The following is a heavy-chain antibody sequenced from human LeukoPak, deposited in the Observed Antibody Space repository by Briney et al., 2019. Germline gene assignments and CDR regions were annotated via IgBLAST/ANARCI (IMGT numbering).Heavy chain of an antibody. CDR3: ARPYYDILTGYYKNDAFAI. D-gene: IGHD3-9*01. CDR1: GGSISSSSVY. V-gene: IGHV4-39*01. J-gene: IGHJ3*02. Sequence: SETLSLICTVSGGSISSSSVYWGSIRQPPGKGLEWIGSIYYSGSTYYNPSLNSRVTISVDTSKNQFSLKLSSVTAADTAVYYCARPYYDILTGYYKNDAFAIWGQGTMVTVSS. CDR2: IYYSGST.